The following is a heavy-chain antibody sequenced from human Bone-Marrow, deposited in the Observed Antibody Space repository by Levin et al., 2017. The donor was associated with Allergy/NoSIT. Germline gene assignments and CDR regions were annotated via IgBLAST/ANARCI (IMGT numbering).Heavy chain of an antibody. CDR2: IYYSGST. D-gene: IGHD4-17*01. J-gene: IGHJ6*02. CDR1: GGSISSYY. Sequence: SETLSLTCTVSGGSISSYYWSWIRQPPGKGLEWIGYIYYSGSTNYNPSLKSRVTISVDTSKNQFSLKLSSVTAADTAVYYCARVIAGDYRYYYYGMDVWGQGTTVTVSS. CDR3: ARVIAGDYRYYYYGMDV. V-gene: IGHV4-59*01.